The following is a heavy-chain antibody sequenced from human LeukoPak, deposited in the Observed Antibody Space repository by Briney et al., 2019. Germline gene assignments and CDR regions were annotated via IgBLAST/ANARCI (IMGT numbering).Heavy chain of an antibody. CDR3: AKNLGVGSNWFDP. CDR1: EFTFSIYA. Sequence: PGGSLRLSWAASEFTFSIYAMSWVRQAPGKGMEWVSTINANGLSTYYADSVKGRFTISRDNSKNTLYLQMNSLRAEDTAVYYCAKNLGVGSNWFDPWGQGTLVTVSS. J-gene: IGHJ5*02. CDR2: INANGLST. D-gene: IGHD3-10*01. V-gene: IGHV3-23*01.